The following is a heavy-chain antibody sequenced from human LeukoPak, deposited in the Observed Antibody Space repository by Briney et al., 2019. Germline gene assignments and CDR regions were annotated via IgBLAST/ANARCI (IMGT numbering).Heavy chain of an antibody. D-gene: IGHD6-13*01. CDR3: ARDPPGIAASGTYY. Sequence: PERSLRLSCAASGFTFGSYTMHWVRQAPGKGLEWVAVISYDGGSIVYANSVKGRFTISRDSSKNTLFLQMNSLRVEDTAVYYCARDPPGIAASGTYYWGQGTLVTVSS. J-gene: IGHJ4*02. V-gene: IGHV3-30*14. CDR2: ISYDGGSI. CDR1: GFTFGSYT.